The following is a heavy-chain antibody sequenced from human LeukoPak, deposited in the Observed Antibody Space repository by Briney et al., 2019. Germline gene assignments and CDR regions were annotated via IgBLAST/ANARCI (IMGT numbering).Heavy chain of an antibody. V-gene: IGHV3-7*01. CDR2: IKNDGAVK. J-gene: IGHJ4*02. D-gene: IGHD6-13*01. CDR3: AKDSYSKGDF. CDR1: GFTFSYHW. Sequence: AGGSLRLSCAASGFTFSYHWMTWVRQAPGKGLEWVANIKNDGAVKNYVDSVKGRFTIFRDNAKNSLYLQMNSLRAEDTAVYYCAKDSYSKGDFWGQGVLVTVSS.